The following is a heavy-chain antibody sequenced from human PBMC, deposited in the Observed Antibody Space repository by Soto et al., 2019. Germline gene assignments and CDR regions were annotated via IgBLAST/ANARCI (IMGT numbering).Heavy chain of an antibody. CDR2: IKSKTDGGTT. CDR3: TTVSSHEAWSYYDFWSGYYTDYYYYGMDV. J-gene: IGHJ6*02. Sequence: EVQLVESGGGLVKPGGSLRLSCAASGFTFSNAWMNWVRQAPGKGLEWVGRIKSKTDGGTTDYAAPVKGRFTISRDDSKNTLYLQMNSLKTEDTAVYYCTTVSSHEAWSYYDFWSGYYTDYYYYGMDVWGQGTTVTVSS. V-gene: IGHV3-15*07. D-gene: IGHD3-3*01. CDR1: GFTFSNAW.